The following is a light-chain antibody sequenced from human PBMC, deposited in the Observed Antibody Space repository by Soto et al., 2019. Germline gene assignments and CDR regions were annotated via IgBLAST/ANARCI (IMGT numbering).Light chain of an antibody. CDR2: GAS. Sequence: EIVLTQSPGTLSLSPGERATLSCRASQSVSSNYLAWYQQKPGQAPRLLIYGASTRATGIPDRISGSGSGTDFTLTISRLEPEDFAVYYCQQYGRSPPLLFGGGTKVEIK. J-gene: IGKJ4*01. CDR1: QSVSSNY. V-gene: IGKV3-20*01. CDR3: QQYGRSPPLL.